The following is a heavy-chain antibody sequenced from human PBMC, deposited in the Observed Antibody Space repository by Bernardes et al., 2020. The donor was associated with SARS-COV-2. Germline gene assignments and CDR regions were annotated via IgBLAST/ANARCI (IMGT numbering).Heavy chain of an antibody. Sequence: SEPLSLTCTVSGGSISSYYWSWIRQPPGKGLEWIGYINYSGSTNYNPYLKSRVTISVDTSKNQFSLKLSSVTAADTAVYYCARCPAGIFGVVNWFDPWGQGTLVTVSS. CDR1: GGSISSYY. D-gene: IGHD3-3*01. J-gene: IGHJ5*02. V-gene: IGHV4-59*01. CDR3: ARCPAGIFGVVNWFDP. CDR2: INYSGST.